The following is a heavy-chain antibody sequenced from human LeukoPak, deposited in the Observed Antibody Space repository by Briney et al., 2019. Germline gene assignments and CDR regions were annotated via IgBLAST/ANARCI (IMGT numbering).Heavy chain of an antibody. CDR3: ARLGGSVVVVAATQGWFDP. CDR1: GFTFSDYY. Sequence: GGSLRLSCAASGFTFSDYYMSWIRQAPGKGLEWVSYISSSGSTIYYADSVKGRFTISRDNAKNSLYLQMNSLRAEDTAVYYCARLGGSVVVVAATQGWFDPWGQGTPVTVSS. D-gene: IGHD2-15*01. J-gene: IGHJ5*02. V-gene: IGHV3-11*01. CDR2: ISSSGSTI.